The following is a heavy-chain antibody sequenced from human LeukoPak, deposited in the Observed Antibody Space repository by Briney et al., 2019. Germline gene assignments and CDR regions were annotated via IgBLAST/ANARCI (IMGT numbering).Heavy chain of an antibody. CDR2: IYTSGST. V-gene: IGHV4-4*07. Sequence: SETLSLTCTVSGGSISSYYWSWIRQPAGKGLEWIGRIYTSGSTNHNPSLKSRVTMSVDTSKNQFSLKLSSVTAADTAVYYCARVSGDYSNYYYYYYMDVWGKGTTVTVSS. CDR1: GGSISSYY. D-gene: IGHD4-11*01. CDR3: ARVSGDYSNYYYYYYMDV. J-gene: IGHJ6*03.